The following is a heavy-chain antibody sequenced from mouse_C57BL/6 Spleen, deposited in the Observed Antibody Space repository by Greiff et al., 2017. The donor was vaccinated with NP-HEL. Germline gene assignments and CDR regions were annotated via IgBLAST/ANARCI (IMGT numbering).Heavy chain of an antibody. D-gene: IGHD2-4*01. J-gene: IGHJ4*01. CDR2: IYPGDGDT. V-gene: IGHV1-80*01. CDR3: ARSEDDYGYYAMDY. Sequence: QVQLKQSGAELVKPGASVKISCKASGYAFSSYWMNWVKQRPGKGLEWIGQIYPGDGDTNYNGKFKGKATLTADKSSSTAYMQLSSLTSEDSAVYFCARSEDDYGYYAMDYWGQGTSVTVSS. CDR1: GYAFSSYW.